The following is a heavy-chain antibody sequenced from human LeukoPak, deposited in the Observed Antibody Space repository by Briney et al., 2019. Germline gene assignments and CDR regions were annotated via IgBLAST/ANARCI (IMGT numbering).Heavy chain of an antibody. Sequence: ASVTVSCKASGYTFTSYGISWVRQAPGQGVEGMGWISAYNGNTNYAQKLQGRVTMTTDTSTSTAYMELRSLRSDDTAVYYCARDTCSSTSCHTPGVDAFDIWGQGTMVTVSS. V-gene: IGHV1-18*04. J-gene: IGHJ3*02. CDR1: GYTFTSYG. D-gene: IGHD2-2*01. CDR3: ARDTCSSTSCHTPGVDAFDI. CDR2: ISAYNGNT.